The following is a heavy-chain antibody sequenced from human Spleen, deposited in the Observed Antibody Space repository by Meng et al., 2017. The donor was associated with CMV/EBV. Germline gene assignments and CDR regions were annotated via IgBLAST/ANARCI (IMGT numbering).Heavy chain of an antibody. J-gene: IGHJ4*02. V-gene: IGHV3-21*01. CDR3: ARKEGEQWKFDY. Sequence: GESLKISCAASGFTFSSYSMNWVRQAPGKGLEWVSSISSSSSYIYYADSVKGRFTISRDNAKNSLHLQMNSLRAEDTAVYYCARKEGEQWKFDYWGQGTLVTVSS. CDR1: GFTFSSYS. CDR2: ISSSSSYI. D-gene: IGHD6-19*01.